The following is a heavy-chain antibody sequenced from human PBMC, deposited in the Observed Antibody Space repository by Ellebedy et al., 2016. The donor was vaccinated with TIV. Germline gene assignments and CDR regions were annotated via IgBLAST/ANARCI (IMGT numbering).Heavy chain of an antibody. V-gene: IGHV3-7*01. CDR2: IKQDGSER. J-gene: IGHJ4*02. CDR1: GFTFSTYW. CDR3: ARDKVEGPTTFNY. Sequence: GGSLRLXXAASGFTFSTYWMSWVRQAPGKGPEWVANIKQDGSERYYVDSVKDRFTISRDNAKSSLYLQMNFLRAEDTAVYHCARDKVEGPTTFNYWGQGALVTVSS. D-gene: IGHD1-26*01.